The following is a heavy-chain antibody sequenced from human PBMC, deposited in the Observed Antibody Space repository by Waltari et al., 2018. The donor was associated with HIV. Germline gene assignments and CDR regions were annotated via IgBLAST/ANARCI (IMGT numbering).Heavy chain of an antibody. CDR3: ARRRGSYCLDY. Sequence: LVVSGGGLVQPGGSLRRACAASGLTFSPYWMCWRRQAPGKGLEWVANIKQDGSEKYYVDSVKGRFTISRDNAKNSLYLQMNSLRAEDTAVYFCARRRGSYCLDYWGQGTLVTVSS. CDR2: IKQDGSEK. V-gene: IGHV3-7*01. J-gene: IGHJ4*02. D-gene: IGHD1-26*01. CDR1: GLTFSPYW.